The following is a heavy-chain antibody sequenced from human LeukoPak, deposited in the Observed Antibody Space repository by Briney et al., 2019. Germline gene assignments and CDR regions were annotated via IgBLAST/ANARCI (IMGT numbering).Heavy chain of an antibody. CDR2: ISSNGGST. CDR1: GFTFSSYA. D-gene: IGHD3-9*01. Sequence: GGSLRLSCAASGFTFSSYAMHWVRQAPGRGLEYVSAISSNGGSTYYANSVKGRFTISRDNSKNTLYLQMGSLRAEDLAVYYCARLDVYYYYYYMDVWGKGTTVTVSS. V-gene: IGHV3-64*01. CDR3: ARLDVYYYYYYMDV. J-gene: IGHJ6*03.